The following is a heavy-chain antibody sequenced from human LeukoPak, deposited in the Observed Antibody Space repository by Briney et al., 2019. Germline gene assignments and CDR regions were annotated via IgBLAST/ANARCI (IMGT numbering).Heavy chain of an antibody. J-gene: IGHJ4*02. V-gene: IGHV4-34*01. CDR1: GGSFSGYY. D-gene: IGHD6-13*01. Sequence: IPSETLSLTCAVYGGSFSGYYWSWIRQPPGRGLEWIGEINHSGSTNYNPSLKSRVTISVDTSKNQFSLKLSSVTAADTAVYYCASTGYSSSWSSFDYWGQGTLVTVSS. CDR3: ASTGYSSSWSSFDY. CDR2: INHSGST.